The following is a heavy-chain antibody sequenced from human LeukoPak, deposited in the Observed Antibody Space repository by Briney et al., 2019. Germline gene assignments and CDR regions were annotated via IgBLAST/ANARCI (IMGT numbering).Heavy chain of an antibody. D-gene: IGHD6-19*01. CDR3: ARARSGWYRLFDY. Sequence: KPSQTLSLTCTVSGGSISSGSYYWSWIRQPAGKGLEWIGRIYTSGSTNYNPSLKSRVTISVDTSKNQFSLKLSSVTAADTAVYYCARARSGWYRLFDYWGQGTPVTVSS. CDR2: IYTSGST. CDR1: GGSISSGSYY. V-gene: IGHV4-61*02. J-gene: IGHJ4*02.